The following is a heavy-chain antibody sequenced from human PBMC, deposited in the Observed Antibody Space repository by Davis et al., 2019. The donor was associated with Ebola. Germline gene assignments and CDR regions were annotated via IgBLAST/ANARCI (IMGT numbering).Heavy chain of an antibody. D-gene: IGHD6-19*01. CDR2: ISSSNSDI. CDR1: GFTFSSYA. CDR3: ARVASNGWLEVYNYYFYYGMDV. Sequence: GESLKISCAASGFTFSSYAMSWVRQAPGKGLEWVSSISSSNSDIYYADSVKGRFTISRDNTKKSVSLQMNSLRAEDSAVYYCARVASNGWLEVYNYYFYYGMDVWGQGTTVTVSS. V-gene: IGHV3-21*01. J-gene: IGHJ6*02.